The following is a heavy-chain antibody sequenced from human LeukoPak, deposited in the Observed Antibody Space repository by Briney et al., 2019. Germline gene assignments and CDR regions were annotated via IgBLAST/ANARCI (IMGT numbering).Heavy chain of an antibody. D-gene: IGHD3-22*01. V-gene: IGHV4-39*07. CDR1: GGSISSSTFY. J-gene: IGHJ4*02. CDR3: ARRVVVITRFDY. Sequence: SETLSLTCTVSGGSISSSTFYWGWIRQPPGTGLEWIGTIYYSGSTFYNPSLKSRVTVSVDTSKNQFSLKLSSVTSADTAVYYCARRVVVITRFDYWGQGTLVTVSS. CDR2: IYYSGST.